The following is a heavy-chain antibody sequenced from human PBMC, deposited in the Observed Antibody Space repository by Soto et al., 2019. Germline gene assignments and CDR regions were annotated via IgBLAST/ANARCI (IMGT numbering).Heavy chain of an antibody. Sequence: QVHLVQSGAEVKKPGSSVKVSCEASGGSFISYTFTWVRQAPGQGLEWMGRIIPIQGRANYALKLQDRVTITADRSTKTVYMELRSLRPEDTAVYYCAKSLLFVDHAYMDVWGKGTTVTVSS. CDR1: GGSFISYT. CDR2: IIPIQGRA. V-gene: IGHV1-69*02. D-gene: IGHD2-21*01. CDR3: AKSLLFVDHAYMDV. J-gene: IGHJ6*03.